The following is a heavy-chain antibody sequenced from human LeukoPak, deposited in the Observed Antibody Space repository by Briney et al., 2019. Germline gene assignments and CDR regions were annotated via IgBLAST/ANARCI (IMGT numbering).Heavy chain of an antibody. CDR1: GGSISSSSYY. J-gene: IGHJ1*01. D-gene: IGHD6-13*01. Sequence: PSETLSLTCTVSGGSISSSSYYWGWIRQPPGKGLEWIGSIYYSGSTYYNPSLKSRVTISVDTSKNQFSLKLSSVTAANTAVYYCARHSSSWDRYFQHWGQGTLVTVSS. CDR3: ARHSSSWDRYFQH. CDR2: IYYSGST. V-gene: IGHV4-39*01.